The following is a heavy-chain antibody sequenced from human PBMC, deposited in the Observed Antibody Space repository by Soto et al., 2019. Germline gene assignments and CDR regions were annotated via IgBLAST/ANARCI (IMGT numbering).Heavy chain of an antibody. V-gene: IGHV4-31*03. CDR3: ARSDIVATGFDY. J-gene: IGHJ4*02. Sequence: QVQLQESGPGLVKPSQTLSLTCTVSGGSISSGGYYWSWIRQHPGKGLEWIGYIYYSGITYYNPSLKRRVTISVDTSKNQLFLKLSSVTAAVTAVYYCARSDIVATGFDYWGQGTLVTVSS. CDR2: IYYSGIT. D-gene: IGHD5-12*01. CDR1: GGSISSGGYY.